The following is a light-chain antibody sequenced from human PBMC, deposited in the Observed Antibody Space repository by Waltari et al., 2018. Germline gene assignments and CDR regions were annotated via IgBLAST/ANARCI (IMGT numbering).Light chain of an antibody. V-gene: IGLV1-51*01. CDR1: NSNIGSNF. J-gene: IGLJ2*01. CDR2: ENR. CDR3: ATWDTRLTVEV. Sequence: QSVLTQPPSVTASPGQRITISCSGSNSNIGSNFVAWYQQIPGTAPRLLIYENRFRPAGIPGRFSCSKSGTSATLDISGLQTEDEADYYCATWDTRLTVEVFGGGTKLTVL.